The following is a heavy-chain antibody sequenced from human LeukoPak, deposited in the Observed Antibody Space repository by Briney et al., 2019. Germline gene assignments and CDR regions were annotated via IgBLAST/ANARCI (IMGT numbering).Heavy chain of an antibody. CDR2: INHSGST. Sequence: SETLSLTCTVSGGSISSYYWSWIRQPPGKGLEWIGEINHSGSTNYNPSLKSRVTISVGTSKNQFSLKLSSVTAADTAVYYCAAYSYGYLYYFDYWGQGTLVTVSS. D-gene: IGHD5-18*01. CDR3: AAYSYGYLYYFDY. J-gene: IGHJ4*02. CDR1: GGSISSYY. V-gene: IGHV4-34*01.